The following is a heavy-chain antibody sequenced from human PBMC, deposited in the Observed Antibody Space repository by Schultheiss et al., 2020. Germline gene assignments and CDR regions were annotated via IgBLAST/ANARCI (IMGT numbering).Heavy chain of an antibody. D-gene: IGHD6-13*01. CDR1: GGSINSYY. V-gene: IGHV4-59*01. CDR2: IYYSGST. J-gene: IGHJ4*02. CDR3: ARGDSSSWHYFDY. Sequence: SETLSLTCTVSGGSINSYYWSWIRQPPGRGLEWIGHIYYSGSTNYNPSLKSRVTISVDTSKNQFSLKVNSVTAADTAVYYCARGDSSSWHYFDYWGQGTLVTVSS.